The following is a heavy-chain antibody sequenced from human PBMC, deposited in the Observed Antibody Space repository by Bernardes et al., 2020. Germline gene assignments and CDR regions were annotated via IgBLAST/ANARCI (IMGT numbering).Heavy chain of an antibody. D-gene: IGHD3-10*01. CDR2: ISWNVGTT. CDR1: GFTFGDYT. Sequence: GGSLRLSCAASGFTFGDYTMHWVRQAPGKGLEWVSLISWNVGTTFYADSVKGRFTISRDNRKNSLYLQMNSLRTEDTALYYCAKAGAQPRSGSSNGTSTVSYSTTYMDVWGKGTMVTVSS. CDR3: AKAGAQPRSGSSNGTSTVSYSTTYMDV. J-gene: IGHJ6*03. V-gene: IGHV3-43*01.